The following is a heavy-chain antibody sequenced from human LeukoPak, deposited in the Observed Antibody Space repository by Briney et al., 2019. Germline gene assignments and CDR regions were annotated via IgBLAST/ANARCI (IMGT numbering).Heavy chain of an antibody. V-gene: IGHV1-2*02. CDR1: GYTFTGYY. D-gene: IGHD7-27*01. Sequence: ASVKVSCKASGYTFTGYYLHWVRQAPGQGLEWLGWINPNSGGTNYAQNFQGRVTMTRDTFITTAYMELNSLRSDDTAVYYCGLHWGSGWYFDLWGRGTQVTVSS. CDR2: INPNSGGT. J-gene: IGHJ2*01. CDR3: GLHWGSGWYFDL.